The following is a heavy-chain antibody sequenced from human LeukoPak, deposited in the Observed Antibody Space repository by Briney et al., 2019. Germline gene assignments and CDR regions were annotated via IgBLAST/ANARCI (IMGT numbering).Heavy chain of an antibody. CDR1: GYSFTNYW. V-gene: IGHV5-51*01. CDR2: IYPGDSDT. Sequence: GESLKISCKGSGYSFTNYWIGWVRQMPGKGLEWMGIIYPGDSDTRYSPSFQGQITISADKSINTASLQWSSLKASDTAMYYCARSTTVVTFNWFDLWGQGTLVTVSS. J-gene: IGHJ5*02. CDR3: ARSTTVVTFNWFDL. D-gene: IGHD4-23*01.